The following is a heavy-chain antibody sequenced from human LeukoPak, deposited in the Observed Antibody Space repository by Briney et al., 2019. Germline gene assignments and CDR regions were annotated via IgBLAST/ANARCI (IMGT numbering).Heavy chain of an antibody. V-gene: IGHV1-46*01. CDR2: INPSGGST. J-gene: IGHJ6*02. D-gene: IGHD2-15*01. CDR3: ARDIVDGGKCYGMDV. Sequence: ASVKVSCKASGYTFTSYYMHWVRQAPGQGLEWMGIINPSGGSTSYAQKFQGRVTMTRDTSTSTVYMELSSLRSEDTAVYYCARDIVDGGKCYGMDVWGQGTTVTVSS. CDR1: GYTFTSYY.